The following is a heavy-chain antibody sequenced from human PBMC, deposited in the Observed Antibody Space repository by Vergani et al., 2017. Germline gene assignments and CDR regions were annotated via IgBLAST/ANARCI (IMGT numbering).Heavy chain of an antibody. Sequence: LVESGGGLVQPGGSLRLSCAASSFSVSSHYMTWVRQAPGKGLEWVSTINIGGRTSYADSVKGRLTLTRDDSKNTLHLQMNSLRFEDTAVYFCTKGSVYYHDSAGHGYDPYTGFDLWGQGTLVTVSS. CDR3: TKGSVYYHDSAGHGYDPYTGFDL. D-gene: IGHD5-12*01. V-gene: IGHV3-66*02. CDR2: INIGGRT. J-gene: IGHJ3*01. CDR1: SFSVSSHY.